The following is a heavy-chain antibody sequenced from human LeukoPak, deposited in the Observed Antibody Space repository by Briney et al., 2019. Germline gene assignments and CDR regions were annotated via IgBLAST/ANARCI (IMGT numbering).Heavy chain of an antibody. CDR1: GFTFDDYA. Sequence: GGSLRLSCAASGFTFDDYAMHWVRQAPGKGLEWVSGISWNSGSIGYADSVKGRFTISRDNAKNSLYLQMNSLRTEDTALYYCAKERKVVTRDYYYYGMDVWGQGTTVTVSS. J-gene: IGHJ6*02. V-gene: IGHV3-9*01. CDR3: AKERKVVTRDYYYYGMDV. CDR2: ISWNSGSI. D-gene: IGHD4-23*01.